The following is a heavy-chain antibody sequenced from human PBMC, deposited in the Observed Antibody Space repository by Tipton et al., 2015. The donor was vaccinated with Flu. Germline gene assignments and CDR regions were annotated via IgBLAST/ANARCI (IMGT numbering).Heavy chain of an antibody. V-gene: IGHV4-61*02. CDR1: GASISSGSFY. CDR2: IYTTGIP. Sequence: TLSLTCTVSGASISSGSFYWTWLRQPAGKGLEWIGRIYTTGIPNYNPSLRSRVTISIDTSKNQFSLKLSSVTAADTAVYYCARDAAYYYDSSSLFTDSWGQGTLVTVSS. J-gene: IGHJ5*01. CDR3: ARDAAYYYDSSSLFTDS. D-gene: IGHD3-22*01.